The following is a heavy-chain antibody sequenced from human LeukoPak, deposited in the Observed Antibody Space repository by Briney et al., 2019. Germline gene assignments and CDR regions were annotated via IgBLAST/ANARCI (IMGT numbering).Heavy chain of an antibody. J-gene: IGHJ4*02. V-gene: IGHV4-61*01. D-gene: IGHD3-10*01. CDR2: IYYSGST. CDR1: GGSISSSYY. Sequence: SGTLSLTCAVSGGSISSSYYWSWIRQPPGKGLEWIGYIYYSGSTNYNPSLKSRVTISVDTSKNQFSLKLSSVTAADTAVYYCARGGFGELLSEFDYWGQGTLVTVSS. CDR3: ARGGFGELLSEFDY.